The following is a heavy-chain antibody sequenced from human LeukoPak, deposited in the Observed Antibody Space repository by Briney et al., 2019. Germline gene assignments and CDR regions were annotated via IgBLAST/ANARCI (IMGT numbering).Heavy chain of an antibody. CDR3: AKDMFPYYHDRSGYYRFAFDI. D-gene: IGHD3-22*01. CDR2: VNGDGSDS. Sequence: PGGSLRLSCAASGFTFSSYWMHWVRQAPGKGLVWVSRVNGDGSDSSYADSVKGRFTISRDNSENSLYLQMSSLRTDDSAFYYCAKDMFPYYHDRSGYYRFAFDIWGQGTVVTVSS. J-gene: IGHJ3*02. V-gene: IGHV3-74*01. CDR1: GFTFSSYW.